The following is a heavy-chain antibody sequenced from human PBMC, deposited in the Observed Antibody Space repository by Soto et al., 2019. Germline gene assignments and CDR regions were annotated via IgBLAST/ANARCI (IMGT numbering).Heavy chain of an antibody. J-gene: IGHJ1*01. CDR2: IYYSGST. CDR3: ASLTRITIFGVVIEYFQH. V-gene: IGHV4-30-4*01. Sequence: SETLSLTCTVSGGSISSGDYYWSWIRQPPGKGLEWIGYIYYSGSTYYNPSLKSRVTISVDTSKNQFSLKLSSVTAADTAVYNCASLTRITIFGVVIEYFQHWGQGTLVTVSS. D-gene: IGHD3-3*01. CDR1: GGSISSGDYY.